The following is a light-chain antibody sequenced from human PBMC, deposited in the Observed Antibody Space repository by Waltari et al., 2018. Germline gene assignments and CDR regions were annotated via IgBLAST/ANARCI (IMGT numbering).Light chain of an antibody. V-gene: IGLV2-14*01. Sequence: QSALTQPAAVSGSPGQSVTIFCTGTSNDVGGYNSVSWYHEHPGQTPRVIIYDVSDRPSEVSDRFSGSKSGNTASLTISGLQAEDEADYYCSSQSSNNVVLFGGGTKLTVL. CDR2: DVS. CDR1: SNDVGGYNS. CDR3: SSQSSNNVVL. J-gene: IGLJ2*01.